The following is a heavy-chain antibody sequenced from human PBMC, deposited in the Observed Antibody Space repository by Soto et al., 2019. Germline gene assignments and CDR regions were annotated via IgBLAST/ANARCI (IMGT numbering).Heavy chain of an antibody. J-gene: IGHJ5*02. CDR1: GGSISSGGYY. D-gene: IGHD6-13*01. Sequence: QVQLQEWGTGQVKPSQTLSLTCTVSGGSISSGGYYWSWIRLHPGKGLEWIGYIYYSGSTYYNPSLKSRVTISVDTSKNQFSLKLSSVTAADTAVYYCARRSIAAAGWWFDPWGQGTLVTVSS. CDR2: IYYSGST. CDR3: ARRSIAAAGWWFDP. V-gene: IGHV4-31*03.